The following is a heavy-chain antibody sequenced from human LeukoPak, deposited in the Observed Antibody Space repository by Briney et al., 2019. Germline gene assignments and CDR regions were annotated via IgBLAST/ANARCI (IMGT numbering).Heavy chain of an antibody. Sequence: GGSLRLSCAASGFTFSSYAMSWVRQAPGKGLERVSSISSGSTYMYYADSVKGRFTISRDNAQNSMYLQMNSLRAEDTAVYYCGRVGGRSKAAKGDAFDIWGQGTMVTVSS. CDR2: ISSGSTYM. J-gene: IGHJ3*02. D-gene: IGHD6-6*01. CDR1: GFTFSSYA. V-gene: IGHV3-21*01. CDR3: GRVGGRSKAAKGDAFDI.